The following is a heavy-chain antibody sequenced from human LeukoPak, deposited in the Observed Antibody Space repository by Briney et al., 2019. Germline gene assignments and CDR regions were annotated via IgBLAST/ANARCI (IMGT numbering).Heavy chain of an antibody. CDR2: IKEDGSQK. Sequence: GGSLRLSCAASGFTFSTYWMSWVRQAPGKGLEWVANIKEDGSQKYYVDSVKGRFTISRDNAKNSQYLQMNSLRAEDTAVYYCARLPLKARRHFDYWGQGTLVTVSS. J-gene: IGHJ4*02. CDR3: ARLPLKARRHFDY. V-gene: IGHV3-7*05. CDR1: GFTFSTYW.